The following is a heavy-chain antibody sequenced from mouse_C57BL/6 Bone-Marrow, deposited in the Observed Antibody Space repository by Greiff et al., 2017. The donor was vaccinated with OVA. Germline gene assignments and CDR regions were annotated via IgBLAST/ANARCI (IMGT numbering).Heavy chain of an antibody. J-gene: IGHJ3*01. V-gene: IGHV1-53*01. Sequence: VQLQQPGTELVKPGASVKLSCKASGYTFTSYWMHWVKQRPGQGLEWIGNINPSNGGTNYNEKFKSKATLTVDKSSSTAYMQLSSLTSEDSAVYYCARGDYGSSAWFAYWGQGTLVTVSA. CDR3: ARGDYGSSAWFAY. CDR1: GYTFTSYW. D-gene: IGHD1-1*01. CDR2: INPSNGGT.